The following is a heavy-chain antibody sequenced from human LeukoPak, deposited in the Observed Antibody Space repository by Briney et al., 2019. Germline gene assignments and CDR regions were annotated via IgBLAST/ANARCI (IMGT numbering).Heavy chain of an antibody. Sequence: GRSLRLSCAASGFTFSSYAMHWVRQAPGKGLEWVARIKSKTDGGTTDYAAPVKGRFTISRDDSKNTLYLQMDSLKTEDTAVYYCTRGVAILNYFDYWGQGTLVTVFS. CDR3: TRGVAILNYFDY. J-gene: IGHJ4*02. CDR2: IKSKTDGGTT. V-gene: IGHV3-15*01. CDR1: GFTFSSYA.